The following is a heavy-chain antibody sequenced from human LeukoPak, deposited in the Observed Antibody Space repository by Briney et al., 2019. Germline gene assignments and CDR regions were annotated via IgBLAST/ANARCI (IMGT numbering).Heavy chain of an antibody. Sequence: GGSLRLSCAASGFTFSNYDMHWVRQAPGKGLEWVAVISYEGNNKYYADSVKGRFTISRDNSKNTLCVQMNSLRAEDTAVYYCAKSVTSVTTASLDYWGQGTLVTVSS. J-gene: IGHJ4*02. CDR1: GFTFSNYD. V-gene: IGHV3-30*18. CDR2: ISYEGNNK. CDR3: AKSVTSVTTASLDY. D-gene: IGHD4-17*01.